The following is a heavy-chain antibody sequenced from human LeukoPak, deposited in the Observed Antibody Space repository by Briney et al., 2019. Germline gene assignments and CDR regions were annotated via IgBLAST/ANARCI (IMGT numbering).Heavy chain of an antibody. Sequence: SVKVSCKASGYTFSSYGISWVRQAPGQGLEWMGWISASNGNTNYAQKLQGRVTMTTDTSTSTAYMELTSLRSDDTAVYYCARRPSVGYEILTGYVDYWGQGTLVTVSS. J-gene: IGHJ4*02. D-gene: IGHD3-9*01. CDR1: GYTFSSYG. V-gene: IGHV1-18*01. CDR3: ARRPSVGYEILTGYVDY. CDR2: ISASNGNT.